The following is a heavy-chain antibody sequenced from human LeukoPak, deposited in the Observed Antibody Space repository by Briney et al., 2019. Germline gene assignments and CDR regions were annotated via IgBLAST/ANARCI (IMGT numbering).Heavy chain of an antibody. CDR3: SRSTWRYTMDV. CDR1: GFKFADYD. CDR2: IRNTVYGGTI. Sequence: PGGSLRLSCSVSGFKFADYDMSWLRQAPGKGLEWFGFIRNTVYGGTIKYAAAVKGRFTISRDDSKSIAYLQMNSLQSEDTAVYFCSRSTWRYTMDVWGQGTTVTVSS. V-gene: IGHV3-49*03. J-gene: IGHJ6*02. D-gene: IGHD5-24*01.